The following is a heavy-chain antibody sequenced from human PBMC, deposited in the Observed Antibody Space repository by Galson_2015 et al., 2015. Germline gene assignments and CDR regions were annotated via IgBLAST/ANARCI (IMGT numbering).Heavy chain of an antibody. CDR2: INSDGSST. CDR3: ARDRILRYFDWLYYFDY. J-gene: IGHJ4*02. Sequence: SLRLSCAASGFTFSSYWMHWVRQAPGKGLVWVSRINSDGSSTSYADSVKGRFTISRDNAKNTLYLQMNSLRAEDTAVYYCARDRILRYFDWLYYFDYWGQGTLVTVSS. V-gene: IGHV3-74*01. CDR1: GFTFSSYW. D-gene: IGHD3-9*01.